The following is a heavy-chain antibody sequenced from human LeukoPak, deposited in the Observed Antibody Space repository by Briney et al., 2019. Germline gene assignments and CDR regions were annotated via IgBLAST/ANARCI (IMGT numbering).Heavy chain of an antibody. CDR2: INPDSGGT. V-gene: IGHV1-2*02. CDR1: GYTFTGYY. J-gene: IGHJ4*02. D-gene: IGHD3-3*01. CDR3: ARGSDDFWSGYSPSY. Sequence: GASVKVSCKASGYTFTGYYIHWVRQAPGQGPEWMGWINPDSGGTNYAQKFQGRVTMSRDTSISTAYMEVSRLRSDDTAVYYCARGSDDFWSGYSPSYWGQGTLVTVSS.